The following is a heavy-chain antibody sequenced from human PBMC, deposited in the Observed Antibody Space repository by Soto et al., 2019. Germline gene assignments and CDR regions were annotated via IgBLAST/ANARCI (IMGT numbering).Heavy chain of an antibody. V-gene: IGHV4-59*01. CDR1: GGSISSYY. J-gene: IGHJ4*02. CDR2: IYYSGST. D-gene: IGHD6-13*01. Sequence: SETLSLTCTVSGGSISSYYWSWIRQPPGKGLEWIGYIYYSGSTNYNPSLKSRVTISVDTSKNQFSLKLRSVTTADTAIYYCASAYSPSWYLVWGLGTSVNVSS. CDR3: ASAYSPSWYLV.